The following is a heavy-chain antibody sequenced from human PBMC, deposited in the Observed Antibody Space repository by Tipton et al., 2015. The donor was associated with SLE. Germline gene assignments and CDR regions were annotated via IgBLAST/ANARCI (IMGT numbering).Heavy chain of an antibody. CDR3: AKNSSSYGPNWFDP. V-gene: IGHV3-7*03. D-gene: IGHD5-18*01. CDR1: GFTFSRYW. Sequence: SLRLSCVVSGFTFSRYWMSWVRQAPGKGLEWVANINQDGSEKYHVDSVKGRFTISRDNAKNSLYLQMNSLRAEDTALYYCAKNSSSYGPNWFDPWGQGTLVTVSS. J-gene: IGHJ5*02. CDR2: INQDGSEK.